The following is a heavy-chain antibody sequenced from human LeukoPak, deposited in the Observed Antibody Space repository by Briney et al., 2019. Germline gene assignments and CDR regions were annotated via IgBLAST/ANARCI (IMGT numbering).Heavy chain of an antibody. Sequence: GGSPRLSCAASGFTFSNYWMTWVRQAPGKGLEWVANINRDGSERYYVDSVKGRFTISRDDAKSSLYLQMNSLRAEDTAVYYCARRNAMDVWGQGTTVIVFS. CDR3: ARRNAMDV. V-gene: IGHV3-7*03. CDR1: GFTFSNYW. CDR2: INRDGSER. J-gene: IGHJ6*02.